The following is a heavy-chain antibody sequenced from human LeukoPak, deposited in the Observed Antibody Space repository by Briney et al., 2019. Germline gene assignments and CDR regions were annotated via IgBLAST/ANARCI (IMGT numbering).Heavy chain of an antibody. CDR3: ARGVATVVSNWFDP. D-gene: IGHD4-23*01. CDR1: GGSISSGGYY. V-gene: IGHV4-31*03. Sequence: SQTLSLTCTVSGGSISSGGYYWSWIRQHPGKGLEWIGSIYYSGSTNYNPSLQGRVTISLDTSRNQFSLKLSSVTAADTAVYYCARGVATVVSNWFDPWGQGTLVTVSS. J-gene: IGHJ5*02. CDR2: IYYSGST.